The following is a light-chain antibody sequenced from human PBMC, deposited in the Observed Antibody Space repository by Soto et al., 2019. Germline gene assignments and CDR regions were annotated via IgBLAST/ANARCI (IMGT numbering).Light chain of an antibody. J-gene: IGLJ2*01. CDR1: SGHSSNA. CDR3: QILGTDIVI. V-gene: IGLV4-69*01. Sequence: QSVLTQSPSASASLGASVKLTCTLSSGHSSNAIAWHQPQPEKGPRYLMKLNNDGSHTKGDGIPDRFSGSSSGAERYLTRSSRQSEDEADYYCQILGTDIVIFGGGTKLT. CDR2: LNNDGSH.